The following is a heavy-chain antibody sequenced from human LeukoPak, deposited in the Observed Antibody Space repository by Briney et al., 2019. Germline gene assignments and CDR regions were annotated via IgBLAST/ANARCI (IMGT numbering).Heavy chain of an antibody. D-gene: IGHD3-22*01. CDR2: INPSGGST. CDR1: GYTFTSYY. J-gene: IGHJ4*02. CDR3: ARLGYYYDSSGYFFDY. V-gene: IGHV1-46*01. Sequence: ASVKVSCKASGYTFTSYYMHWVRQAPGQGLEWMGIINPSGGSTSYAQKFQGRVTMTRDTSTGTVYMELSSLRSEDTAVYYCARLGYYYDSSGYFFDYWGQGTLVTVSS.